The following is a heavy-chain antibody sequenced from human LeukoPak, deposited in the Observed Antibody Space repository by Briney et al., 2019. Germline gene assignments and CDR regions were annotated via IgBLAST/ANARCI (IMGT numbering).Heavy chain of an antibody. CDR3: ARGGRDSSSFDY. D-gene: IGHD6-6*01. CDR1: GFTFSSYA. J-gene: IGHJ4*02. V-gene: IGHV3-30-3*01. Sequence: GGSLRLSCAASGFTFSSYAMHWVRQAPGKGLEWVAVISYDGSNKYYADSVKGRFTISRDNSKNTLYLQMNSLRAEDTAVYYCARGGRDSSSFDYWGQGTLVTVSS. CDR2: ISYDGSNK.